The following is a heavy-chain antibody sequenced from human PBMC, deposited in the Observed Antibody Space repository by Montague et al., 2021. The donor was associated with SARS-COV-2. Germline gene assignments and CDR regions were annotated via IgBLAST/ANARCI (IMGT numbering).Heavy chain of an antibody. D-gene: IGHD3-16*01. CDR2: ILSDGSNT. CDR3: AKDQNIGRSLGGSFDH. V-gene: IGHV3-30*18. CDR1: GFTFTNYG. Sequence: SLRLSCAASGFTFTNYGMYWVRQAPGKGLEWVAVILSDGSNTHYLDSVKGRFTISRDNSRNILSLRMNNLLTEDTAVYYCAKDQNIGRSLGGSFDHWGQGTLVTVSS. J-gene: IGHJ4*02.